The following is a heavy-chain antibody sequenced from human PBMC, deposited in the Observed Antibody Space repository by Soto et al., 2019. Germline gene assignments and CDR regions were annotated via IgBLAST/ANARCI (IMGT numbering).Heavy chain of an antibody. CDR2: IYHTGST. CDR1: GDSISRSTYY. D-gene: IGHD6-6*01. J-gene: IGHJ4*02. Sequence: SETLSLTCTVSGDSISRSTYYWGWIRQPPGKGLEWIGCIYHTGSTYYNPSLKSRVTIFVDTSQNQFSLKLSSVTAADTAVYYCARPYFSSSSMFDYWGQRILVTVSS. V-gene: IGHV4-39*01. CDR3: ARPYFSSSSMFDY.